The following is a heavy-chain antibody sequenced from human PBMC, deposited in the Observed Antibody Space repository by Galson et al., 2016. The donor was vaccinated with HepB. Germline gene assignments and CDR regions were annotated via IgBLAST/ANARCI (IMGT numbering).Heavy chain of an antibody. J-gene: IGHJ6*02. CDR3: AAKGITMVRGVIYYYYGMDV. CDR1: GFTFTTSA. CDR2: IVVGSGKK. D-gene: IGHD3-10*01. Sequence: SVKVSCKASGFTFTTSAVQWVRQARGQRLEWIGWIVVGSGKKNYAQKFQERVTITRDMSTSTAYMELSSLRSEDTAVYYCAAKGITMVRGVIYYYYGMDVWGQGTTVTVSS. V-gene: IGHV1-58*01.